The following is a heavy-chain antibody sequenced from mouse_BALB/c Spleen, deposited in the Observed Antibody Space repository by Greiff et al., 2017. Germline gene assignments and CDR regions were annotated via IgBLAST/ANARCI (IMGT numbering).Heavy chain of an antibody. V-gene: IGHV14-4*02. J-gene: IGHJ2*01. D-gene: IGHD1-1*02. Sequence: VQLQQSGAELVRSGASVKLSCTASGFNIKDYYMHWVKQRPEQGLEWIGWIDPENGDTEYAPKFQGKATMTADTSSNTAYLQLSSLTSEDTAVYYCARGGPGNYWGQGTTLTVSS. CDR3: ARGGPGNY. CDR1: GFNIKDYY. CDR2: IDPENGDT.